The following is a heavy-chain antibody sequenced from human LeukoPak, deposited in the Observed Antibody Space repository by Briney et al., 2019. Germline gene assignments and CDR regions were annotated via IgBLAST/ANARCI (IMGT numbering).Heavy chain of an antibody. Sequence: ASVKVSCKASGGTFSSYAISWVRQAPGQGLEWMGRIIPIFGTANYAKKFQGRVTITTDESTSTAYMELSSLRSEDTAVYYCASYDSSGYYKLGPFDYWGQGTLVTVSS. CDR2: IIPIFGTA. CDR3: ASYDSSGYYKLGPFDY. J-gene: IGHJ4*02. CDR1: GGTFSSYA. V-gene: IGHV1-69*05. D-gene: IGHD3-22*01.